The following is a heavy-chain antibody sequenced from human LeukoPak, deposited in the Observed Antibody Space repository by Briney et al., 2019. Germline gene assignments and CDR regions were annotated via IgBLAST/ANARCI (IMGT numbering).Heavy chain of an antibody. Sequence: GGSLRLSCAPSGFTFSNAWMSWVRQAPGKGLEWVGRIKSKTDGGTTDYAAPVKGGFTISRDDSKNTLYLQMNSLKTEDTAMYYCTTLWYRGSGKYWGQGTLVTVSS. CDR3: TTLWYRGSGKY. CDR2: IKSKTDGGTT. J-gene: IGHJ4*02. CDR1: GFTFSNAW. V-gene: IGHV3-15*01. D-gene: IGHD3-10*01.